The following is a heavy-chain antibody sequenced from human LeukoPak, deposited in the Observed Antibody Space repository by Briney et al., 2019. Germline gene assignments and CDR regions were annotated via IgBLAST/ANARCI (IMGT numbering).Heavy chain of an antibody. D-gene: IGHD6-6*01. CDR1: GFTFRNYA. V-gene: IGHV3-21*06. CDR2: ISSGSTYM. Sequence: GGSLRLSCAASGFTFRNYAMSWVRQAPGKGLEWVSSISSGSTYMYYADSVKGRFTISRDNAQNSVFLQMNSLRAEDTAVYYCGRVGGRSKAAKGDAFDIWGQGTMVVVSS. J-gene: IGHJ3*02. CDR3: GRVGGRSKAAKGDAFDI.